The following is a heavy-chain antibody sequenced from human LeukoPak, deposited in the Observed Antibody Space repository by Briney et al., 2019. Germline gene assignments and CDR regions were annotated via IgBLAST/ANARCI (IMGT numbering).Heavy chain of an antibody. V-gene: IGHV3-23*01. J-gene: IGHJ4*02. CDR3: AKDTYPYSSSWYWYDY. D-gene: IGHD6-13*01. CDR2: FSGSGDNT. CDR1: GFTFSSYA. Sequence: GGSLRLSCAASGFTFSSYAMSWVRQAPGKGLEWVSAFSGSGDNTYYADSVKGRFTISRDNSKNTLYLQMNSLRAEDTAVYYCAKDTYPYSSSWYWYDYWGQGTLVTVSS.